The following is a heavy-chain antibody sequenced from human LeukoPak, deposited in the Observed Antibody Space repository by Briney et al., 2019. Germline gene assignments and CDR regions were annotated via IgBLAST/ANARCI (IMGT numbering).Heavy chain of an antibody. V-gene: IGHV4-34*01. D-gene: IGHD3-22*01. CDR2: INHSGST. CDR3: ARGEGYYDSSGYYPYYFDY. Sequence: SETLSLTCAVYGGSFSGYYWSWIRQPPGKGLEWIGEINHSGSTNYNPSLKSRVTISVDTSKNQFSLKLSSVTAADTAVYHGARGEGYYDSSGYYPYYFDYWGQGTLVTVSS. CDR1: GGSFSGYY. J-gene: IGHJ4*02.